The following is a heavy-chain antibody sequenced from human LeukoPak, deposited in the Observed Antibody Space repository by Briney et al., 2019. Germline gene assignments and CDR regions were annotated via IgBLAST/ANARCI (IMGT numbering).Heavy chain of an antibody. CDR2: VYHSGST. J-gene: IGHJ4*02. CDR3: ARGTAVAGALDY. V-gene: IGHV4-38-2*01. Sequence: PSETLSLTCAVSGYSISSGYYWGWIRQPPGKGLEWIGSVYHSGSTYYNPSLKSRVTISVDPSKNQFSLRLSSVTAADTAVYYCARGTAVAGALDYWGQGTLVPVSS. CDR1: GYSISSGYY. D-gene: IGHD6-19*01.